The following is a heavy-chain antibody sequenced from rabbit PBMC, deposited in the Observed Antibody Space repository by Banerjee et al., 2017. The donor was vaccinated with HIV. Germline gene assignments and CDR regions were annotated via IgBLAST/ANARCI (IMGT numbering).Heavy chain of an antibody. J-gene: IGHJ3*01. Sequence: QSLEESGGDLVKPGASLTLSCKASGIDFTMYAINWVRQAPGRGLEWIGCIYATSGATHYASWAKGRFTISKTSSTTVTLQMTSLTAADTATYFCARGADYAGYGYSLWGQGTLVTVS. CDR3: ARGADYAGYGYSL. CDR2: IYATSGAT. V-gene: IGHV1S40*01. CDR1: GIDFTMYA. D-gene: IGHD6-1*01.